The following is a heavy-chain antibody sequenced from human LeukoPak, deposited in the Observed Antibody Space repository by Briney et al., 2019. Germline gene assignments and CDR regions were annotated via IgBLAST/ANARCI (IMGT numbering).Heavy chain of an antibody. CDR2: ISYDGSNK. J-gene: IGHJ4*02. Sequence: TGGSLRLSCAASGFTFSSYAMHWVRQAPGKGLEWVAVISYDGSNKYYADSVKGRFTISRDNSKNTLYLQMNSLRAEDTAVYYCARETPDPLPYYFDYWGQGTLVTVSS. CDR1: GFTFSSYA. CDR3: ARETPDPLPYYFDY. D-gene: IGHD1-14*01. V-gene: IGHV3-30-3*01.